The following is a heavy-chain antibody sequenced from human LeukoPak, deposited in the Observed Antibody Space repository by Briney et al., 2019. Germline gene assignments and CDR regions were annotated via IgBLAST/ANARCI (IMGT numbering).Heavy chain of an antibody. J-gene: IGHJ3*02. CDR2: IYYSGST. V-gene: IGHV4-59*01. D-gene: IGHD6-19*01. Sequence: PSETLSLTCTVSGGSISSYYWSWIRQPPGKGLEWIGYIYYSGSTNYNPSLKSRVTISVDTSKNQFSLKLSSVTAADTAVYYCARGRDSSGWYRAFDIWGQGTMVTVSS. CDR3: ARGRDSSGWYRAFDI. CDR1: GGSISSYY.